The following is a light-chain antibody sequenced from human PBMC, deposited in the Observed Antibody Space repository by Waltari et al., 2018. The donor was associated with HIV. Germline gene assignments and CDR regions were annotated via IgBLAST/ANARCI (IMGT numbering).Light chain of an antibody. CDR1: SSNIGARND. CDR2: GNS. V-gene: IGLV1-40*01. J-gene: IGLJ2*01. CDR3: QSYDSSLSGSV. Sequence: QSVLTQPNSVSGAPGQRVTITCTENSSNIGARNDDQWYQQLPGTAPKLLIYGNSNRPSGVPDRFSGSKSGTSASLAITGLQAEDEADYYCQSYDSSLSGSVFGGGTKLTVL.